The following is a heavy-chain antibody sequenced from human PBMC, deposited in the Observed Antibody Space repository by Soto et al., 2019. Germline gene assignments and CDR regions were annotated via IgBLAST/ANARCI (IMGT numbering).Heavy chain of an antibody. J-gene: IGHJ2*01. CDR3: ARDRMTTVPHGYFDL. CDR2: IIPIFGTA. CDR1: GGTFSSYA. V-gene: IGHV1-69*01. Sequence: QVQLVQSGAEVKKPGSSVKVSCKASGGTFSSYAISWVRQAPGQGLEWMGGIIPIFGTANYAQKFQGRVTITADESTSTAYMELSSLRSEDTAVYYCARDRMTTVPHGYFDLWGRGTLVTVSS. D-gene: IGHD4-17*01.